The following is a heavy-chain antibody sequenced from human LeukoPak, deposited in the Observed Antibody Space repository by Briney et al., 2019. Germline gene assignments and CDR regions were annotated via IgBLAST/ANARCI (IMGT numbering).Heavy chain of an antibody. CDR1: GFTFSTYG. D-gene: IGHD2-2*02. CDR2: IRYDGSIK. CDR3: AKGYCTGTSCYTGLDY. V-gene: IGHV3-30*02. J-gene: IGHJ4*02. Sequence: GGSLRLSCAASGFTFSTYGMHWVRQAPGKGLEWVAFIRYDGSIKYYADSVKGRFTISRDNSKNTLYLQMNSLSAEDTALYFCAKGYCTGTSCYTGLDYWGQGTLVTVSS.